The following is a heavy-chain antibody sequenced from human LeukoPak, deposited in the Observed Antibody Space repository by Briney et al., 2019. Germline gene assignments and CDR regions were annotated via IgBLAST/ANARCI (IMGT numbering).Heavy chain of an antibody. J-gene: IGHJ6*03. CDR2: ICGSGGST. Sequence: PGRSLRLSCAASGFTFSSYAMSWGRQAPGEGVGWVSAICGSGGSTYYADSVKGRFTISRDNAKNTLYLQMNSLRAEDTAVYYCARVAYCGGDCYSLDYYYMDVWGKGTTVTVSS. CDR1: GFTFSSYA. V-gene: IGHV3-23*01. CDR3: ARVAYCGGDCYSLDYYYMDV. D-gene: IGHD2-21*02.